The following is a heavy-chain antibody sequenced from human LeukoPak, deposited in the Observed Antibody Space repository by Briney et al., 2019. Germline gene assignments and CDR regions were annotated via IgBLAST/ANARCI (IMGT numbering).Heavy chain of an antibody. Sequence: GGSLRLSCAASGFTFSRYDMHWVRQATGKGLEWVSAIGTAGDTYYPGSVKGRFTISRENAKNSLYLQMNSLRAGDTAVYYCARGYKYYDILTGYSDDAFDIWGQGTMVTVSS. V-gene: IGHV3-13*01. CDR2: IGTAGDT. D-gene: IGHD3-9*01. J-gene: IGHJ3*02. CDR3: ARGYKYYDILTGYSDDAFDI. CDR1: GFTFSRYD.